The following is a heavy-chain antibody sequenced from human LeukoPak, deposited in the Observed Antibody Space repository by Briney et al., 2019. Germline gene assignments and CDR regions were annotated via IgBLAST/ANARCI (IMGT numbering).Heavy chain of an antibody. Sequence: HLGGSLRLSCAASGFTFSSYAMSWVRQAPGKGLEWVSAISGSGGSTYYADSVKGRFTISRDNSKNTLYLQMNSLRAEDTAVYYCAKTPVVPGEGYYFDYWGQGTLVTVSS. D-gene: IGHD2-2*01. CDR3: AKTPVVPGEGYYFDY. V-gene: IGHV3-23*01. CDR2: ISGSGGST. CDR1: GFTFSSYA. J-gene: IGHJ4*02.